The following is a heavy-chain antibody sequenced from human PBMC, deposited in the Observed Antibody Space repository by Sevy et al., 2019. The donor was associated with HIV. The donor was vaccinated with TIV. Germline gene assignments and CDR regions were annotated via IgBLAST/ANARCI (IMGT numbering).Heavy chain of an antibody. CDR1: GFTFSYAW. V-gene: IGHV3-15*01. CDR3: STDPIIVLLVTDGMDV. Sequence: GGSLRLSCAASGFTFSYAWMSWVRQAPGKGLEWVGRIKARPDGGTTDYPAPVKGRFTISRDDSKNTLYLQMNSLKTEDTAVYYCSTDPIIVLLVTDGMDVWGQGTTVTVSS. D-gene: IGHD2-8*01. CDR2: IKARPDGGTT. J-gene: IGHJ6*02.